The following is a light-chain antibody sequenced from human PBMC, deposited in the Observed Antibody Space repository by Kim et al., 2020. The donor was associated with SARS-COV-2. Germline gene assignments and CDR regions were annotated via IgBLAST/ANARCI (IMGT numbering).Light chain of an antibody. Sequence: LSPGESANLSCRASQSVSSYLAWYQQKPGQAPRLLIYDASNRATDIPARFSGSGSGTDFTLTISSLEPEDFAVYYCQQRSNWPLTFGGGTKVDIK. V-gene: IGKV3-11*01. J-gene: IGKJ4*01. CDR3: QQRSNWPLT. CDR1: QSVSSY. CDR2: DAS.